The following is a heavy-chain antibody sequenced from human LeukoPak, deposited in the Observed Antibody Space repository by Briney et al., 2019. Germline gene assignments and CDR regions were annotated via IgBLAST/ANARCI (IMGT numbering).Heavy chain of an antibody. D-gene: IGHD6-6*01. V-gene: IGHV1-2*02. CDR3: ARDVSSSSSWIYYYYYYGMDV. J-gene: IGHJ6*02. CDR1: GYTFTGYY. CDR2: INPNSGGT. Sequence: ASVKVSCKAFGYTFTGYYMHWVRQAPGQGLEWMGWINPNSGGTNYAQKFQGRVTMTRDTSISTAYMELSRLRSDDTAVYYCARDVSSSSSWIYYYYYYGMDVWGQGTTVTVSS.